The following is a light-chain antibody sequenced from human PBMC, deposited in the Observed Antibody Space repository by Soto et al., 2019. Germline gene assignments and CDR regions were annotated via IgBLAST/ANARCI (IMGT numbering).Light chain of an antibody. V-gene: IGKV1-39*01. CDR1: QSISSY. CDR2: AAS. J-gene: IGKJ2*01. Sequence: DIQMTQAPSSLSASVGDRVTITCRASQSISSYLNWYQQKPGKAPKLLIYAASSLQSVVPSRFSGSGSGTDFTLTISSLQPEDFATDYCQQSYSTPYTWGQGTKLEI. CDR3: QQSYSTPYT.